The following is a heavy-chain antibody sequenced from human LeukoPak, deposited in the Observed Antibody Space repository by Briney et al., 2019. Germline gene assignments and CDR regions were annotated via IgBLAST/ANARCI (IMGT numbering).Heavy chain of an antibody. CDR1: GYTFTSYD. CDR3: AREGGGTYYLDF. CDR2: MNANSGNT. J-gene: IGHJ4*02. Sequence: GASVKVSCKASGYTFTSYDINWVRQATGQGLEWMGWMNANSGNTGYAQKFQGRVTITRNTSISTAYMELSSLRSEDTAVYYCAREGGGTYYLDFWGQGTLVTGSS. V-gene: IGHV1-8*03. D-gene: IGHD1-26*01.